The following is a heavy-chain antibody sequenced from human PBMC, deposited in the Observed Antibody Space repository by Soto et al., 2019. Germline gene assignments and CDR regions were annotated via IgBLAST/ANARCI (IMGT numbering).Heavy chain of an antibody. CDR1: GGSVSSGVFS. Sequence: SETLSLTCTVSGGSVSSGVFSWTWIRQPPGKGLEWIGYTYPIGSTYYNPSLKSRVTISLDRSKNQFSLRLTSVTAADSAVYYCARGGDYYFDSWGQGPMMTLYS. CDR3: ARGGDYYFDS. D-gene: IGHD2-21*01. V-gene: IGHV4-30-2*01. CDR2: TYPIGST. J-gene: IGHJ4*02.